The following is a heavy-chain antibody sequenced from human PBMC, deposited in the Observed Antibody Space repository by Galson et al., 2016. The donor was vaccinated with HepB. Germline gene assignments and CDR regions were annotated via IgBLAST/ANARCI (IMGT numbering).Heavy chain of an antibody. Sequence: ETLSLTCTVSGGSISSSFWTWIRQPPGKPLEWIGYISYDGRTNYNPSLKSRVTISIDTSKNQFSLKLSSVTAADTAMYYCARSPSMIRGVILDSWGQGTLVTVSS. J-gene: IGHJ4*02. CDR2: ISYDGRT. CDR1: GGSISSSF. V-gene: IGHV4-59*01. CDR3: ARSPSMIRGVILDS. D-gene: IGHD3-10*01.